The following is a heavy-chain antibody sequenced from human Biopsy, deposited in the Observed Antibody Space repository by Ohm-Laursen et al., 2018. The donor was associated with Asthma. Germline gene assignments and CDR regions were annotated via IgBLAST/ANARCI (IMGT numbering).Heavy chain of an antibody. CDR2: IKPDGSQT. Sequence: SLRLSCAASGFTFSGSWMIWVRQAPGKGLQWLAFIKPDGSQTYYADSVEGRFSISRDNPKNSLYLQMSSLRGEDTAIYYCATLSWYASQYWGQGTLVTVSS. CDR1: GFTFSGSW. V-gene: IGHV3-7*01. J-gene: IGHJ4*02. D-gene: IGHD2-2*01. CDR3: ATLSWYASQY.